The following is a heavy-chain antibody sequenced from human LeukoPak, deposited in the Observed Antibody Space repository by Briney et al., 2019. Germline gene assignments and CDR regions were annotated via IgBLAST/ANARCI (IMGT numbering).Heavy chain of an antibody. CDR3: ARAGDSRGYYYVIDY. V-gene: IGHV5-51*01. D-gene: IGHD3-22*01. CDR1: GYSFTSYW. Sequence: GESLKISCKGSGYSFTSYWIGWVRQMPGKGLEWMGIIYPGDSDTRYSPSFQGQVTISADKSISTAYLQWSSLKASDTAMYYCARAGDSRGYYYVIDYWGQGTLVTVSS. CDR2: IYPGDSDT. J-gene: IGHJ4*02.